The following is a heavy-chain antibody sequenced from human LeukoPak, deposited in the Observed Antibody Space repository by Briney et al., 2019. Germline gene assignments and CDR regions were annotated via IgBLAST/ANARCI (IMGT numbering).Heavy chain of an antibody. J-gene: IGHJ5*02. Sequence: SETLSLTCAVSGYSISSGYYWGWIRQPPGKGLEWIGSIYHSGSTYYNPSLKSRVTISVDTSKNQFSLKLSSVTAADTAVYYCARINTAIIGWFGPWGQETLVTVSS. CDR2: IYHSGST. D-gene: IGHD5-18*01. CDR1: GYSISSGYY. V-gene: IGHV4-38-2*01. CDR3: ARINTAIIGWFGP.